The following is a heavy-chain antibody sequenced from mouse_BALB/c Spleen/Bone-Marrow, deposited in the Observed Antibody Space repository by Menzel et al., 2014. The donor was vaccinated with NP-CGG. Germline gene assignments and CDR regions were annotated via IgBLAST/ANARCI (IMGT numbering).Heavy chain of an antibody. CDR3: ARGDDYVSWFAY. J-gene: IGHJ3*01. Sequence: EVMLVESGGGLVQPGGSLKLSCAASGFTFSNYGMSWVRPTPDKRLEFVATINTNGGEIYYPDSVKGRFTISRDNAKNTLYLQMRSLKSEDTAMYYCARGDDYVSWFAYWGQGTLVTVSA. V-gene: IGHV5-6-3*01. D-gene: IGHD2-4*01. CDR2: INTNGGEI. CDR1: GFTFSNYG.